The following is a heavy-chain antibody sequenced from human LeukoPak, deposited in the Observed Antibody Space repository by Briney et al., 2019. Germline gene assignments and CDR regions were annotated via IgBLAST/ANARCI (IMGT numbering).Heavy chain of an antibody. CDR1: GGSISSSNW. D-gene: IGHD2-2*02. V-gene: IGHV4-4*02. Sequence: SETLSLTCAVSGGSISSSNWWSWVRQPPGKGLEWIGEIYHSGSTNYNPSLKSRVTISVDKSKNQFSLKLSSVTAADTAVYYCARVPGPYTTSRFHYWGQGTLVTVSS. CDR2: IYHSGST. CDR3: ARVPGPYTTSRFHY. J-gene: IGHJ4*02.